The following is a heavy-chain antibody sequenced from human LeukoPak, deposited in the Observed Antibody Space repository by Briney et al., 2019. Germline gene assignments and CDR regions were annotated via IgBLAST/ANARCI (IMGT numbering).Heavy chain of an antibody. CDR1: GYTFTGYY. CDR2: INPNSGGT. CDR3: ARESRLSRNAFDI. V-gene: IGHV1-2*02. D-gene: IGHD3-16*01. Sequence: VASVKVSCKASGYTFTGYYMHWVRQAPGQGLEWMGWINPNSGGTNYAQKFQGRVTMTRDTSISTAYMELSRLRSDDTAVYYCARESRLSRNAFDIWGQGTMVTISS. J-gene: IGHJ3*02.